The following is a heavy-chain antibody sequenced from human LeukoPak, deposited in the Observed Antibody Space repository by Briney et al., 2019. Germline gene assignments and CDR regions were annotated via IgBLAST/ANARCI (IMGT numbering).Heavy chain of an antibody. CDR2: ISGSGGST. J-gene: IGHJ4*02. D-gene: IGHD7-27*01. CDR1: GFTFSSYA. Sequence: GGSLRLSCAASGFTFSSYAVTWVRRAPGKGLEWVSAISGSGGSTHYTDSVKGRFTISRDNSKNILYLQMNSLRVEDTAVYYCARRSGDREFEYWGQGTLVTVSS. CDR3: ARRSGDREFEY. V-gene: IGHV3-23*01.